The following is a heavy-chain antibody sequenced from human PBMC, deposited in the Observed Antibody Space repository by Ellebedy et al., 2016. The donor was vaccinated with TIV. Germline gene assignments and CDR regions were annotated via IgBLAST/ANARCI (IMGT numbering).Heavy chain of an antibody. Sequence: GESLKISCAASGFTFSHAWMNWVRQAPGKGLEWVGRIKSKTHCGTTDYAAPVKGRFTISRDDSNNTLYLQMNSLKTEETAVYFYTTGVWMVREVYAMDVWGQGTTVTVSS. D-gene: IGHD3-10*01. CDR1: GFTFSHAW. CDR3: TTGVWMVREVYAMDV. V-gene: IGHV3-15*07. CDR2: IKSKTHCGTT. J-gene: IGHJ6*02.